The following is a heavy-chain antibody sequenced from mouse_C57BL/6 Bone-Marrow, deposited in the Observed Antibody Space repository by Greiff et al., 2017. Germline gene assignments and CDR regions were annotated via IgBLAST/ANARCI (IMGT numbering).Heavy chain of an antibody. Sequence: QVQLQQPGAELVRPGSSVQLSCKASGYTFTSYWMDWVKQRPGQGLEWIGNIYPSDSETHYNQKFKDKATLTVDKSSSTAYMQLSSLTSEDSAVYYCARSLLYSSEGWFAYWGQGTLVTVSA. CDR1: GYTFTSYW. V-gene: IGHV1-61*01. CDR2: IYPSDSET. J-gene: IGHJ3*01. CDR3: ARSLLYSSEGWFAY. D-gene: IGHD2-12*01.